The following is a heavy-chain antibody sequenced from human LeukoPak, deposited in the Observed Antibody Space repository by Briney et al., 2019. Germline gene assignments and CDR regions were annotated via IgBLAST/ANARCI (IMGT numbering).Heavy chain of an antibody. CDR3: AKDRGFGELSGDYYYGMDV. CDR2: ISYDGSNK. D-gene: IGHD3-10*01. Sequence: PGRSLRLSCAASGFTFSSYGMHWVRQAPGKGLEWVAVISYDGSNKYYADSVKGRFTISRDNSKNTLYLQMNSLRAEDTAVYYCAKDRGFGELSGDYYYGMDVWGQGTTVTVSS. V-gene: IGHV3-30*18. J-gene: IGHJ6*02. CDR1: GFTFSSYG.